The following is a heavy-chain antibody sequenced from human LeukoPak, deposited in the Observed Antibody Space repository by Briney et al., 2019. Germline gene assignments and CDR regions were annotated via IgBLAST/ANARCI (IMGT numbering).Heavy chain of an antibody. CDR2: INPNSGGT. CDR1: GYSFTDYY. V-gene: IGHV1-2*02. D-gene: IGHD1-26*01. J-gene: IGHJ5*02. Sequence: ASVKVSCKTSGYSFTDYYMHWVRQAPGQGLEWMGWINPNSGGTSTAQKFQGRITMTRDTFTTTVYMEVSWLTSDDTAIYYCARADRLDGSPYLIGPWGQGTLVTVSS. CDR3: ARADRLDGSPYLIGP.